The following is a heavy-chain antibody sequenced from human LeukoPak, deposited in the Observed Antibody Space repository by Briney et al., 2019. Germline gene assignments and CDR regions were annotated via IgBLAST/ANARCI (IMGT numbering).Heavy chain of an antibody. V-gene: IGHV4-34*01. CDR1: GVSVSGFS. D-gene: IGHD2-2*02. J-gene: IGHJ4*02. Sequence: PSETLSLTCAVHGVSVSGFSWSWIRQSPGMGLEWIGEIYHSYYTNYNPSLKSRVTIPADTSENQFSLRLTSVTAADTAVHYCARIRCGHTESMCYNYWGLGTLVTVSS. CDR2: IYHSYYT. CDR3: ARIRCGHTESMCYNY.